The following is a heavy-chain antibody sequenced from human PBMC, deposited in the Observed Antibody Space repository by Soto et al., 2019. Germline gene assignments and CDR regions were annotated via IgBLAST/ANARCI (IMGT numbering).Heavy chain of an antibody. CDR2: ISWNSGSI. D-gene: IGHD2-15*01. V-gene: IGHV3-9*01. CDR1: GFTFDDYA. CDR3: AKVINGGSFDS. J-gene: IGHJ4*02. Sequence: EVQLVESGGGLVQPGRSLRLSCAASGFTFDDYAMHWVRQAPGKGLEWVSGISWNSGSIGYADSVKGRFTISRDNAKNSLYLQMNSLRAEDTALYYCAKVINGGSFDSWGQGTLVTVSS.